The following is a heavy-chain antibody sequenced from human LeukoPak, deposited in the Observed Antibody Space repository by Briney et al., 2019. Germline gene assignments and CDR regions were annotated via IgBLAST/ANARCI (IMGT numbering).Heavy chain of an antibody. J-gene: IGHJ4*02. V-gene: IGHV4-59*01. Sequence: PSETLSLTCTVSGGSISSYYWSWLRQPPGKGLEWIGYIYYSGSTNYNPSLKSRVTISVDTSKNQFSLKLSSVTAADTAVYYCARGQPRESYFDYWGQGTLVTVSS. CDR3: ARGQPRESYFDY. CDR1: GGSISSYY. CDR2: IYYSGST. D-gene: IGHD1-1*01.